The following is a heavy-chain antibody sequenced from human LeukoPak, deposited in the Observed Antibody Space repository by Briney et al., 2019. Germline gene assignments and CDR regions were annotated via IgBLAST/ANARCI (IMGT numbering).Heavy chain of an antibody. CDR2: ITHSGRT. Sequence: SETLSLTCAVYGGSFRAYYWSWIRLPPGKGLEWIGEITHSGRTNYNPSLKSRVSISVDMAKKQFSLNLNSVTAADTAVYYCARGPRIVPADDGYYYMDVWGGGTTVTVSS. V-gene: IGHV4-34*01. CDR3: ARGPRIVPADDGYYYMDV. CDR1: GGSFRAYY. D-gene: IGHD2-2*01. J-gene: IGHJ6*03.